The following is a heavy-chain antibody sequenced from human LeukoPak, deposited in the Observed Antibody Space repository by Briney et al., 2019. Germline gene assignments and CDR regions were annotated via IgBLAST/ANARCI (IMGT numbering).Heavy chain of an antibody. Sequence: PGGSLRLSCAASGFTFSSYAMSWVRQAPGKGLGWVSAISGSGGSTYYADSVKGRFTISRDNSKNTLYLQMNSLRAEDTAVYYCAKDEFYGDYNFGFDYWGQGTLVTVSS. CDR3: AKDEFYGDYNFGFDY. D-gene: IGHD4-17*01. J-gene: IGHJ4*02. CDR2: ISGSGGST. V-gene: IGHV3-23*01. CDR1: GFTFSSYA.